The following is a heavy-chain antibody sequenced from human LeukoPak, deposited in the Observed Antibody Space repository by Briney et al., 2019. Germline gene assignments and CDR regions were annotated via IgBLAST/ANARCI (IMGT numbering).Heavy chain of an antibody. J-gene: IGHJ4*02. CDR1: GDTFSGYA. CDR3: ARAFYDRFPVDF. Sequence: SVKVSCKASGDTFSGYAISWVRQAPGQGLEWMGRIIPIFGVPNYAQKFQGRVTITADTSTNTAYTELSSLRSEDTAVYYCARAFYDRFPVDFWGQGTLVTVSS. CDR2: IIPIFGVP. V-gene: IGHV1-69*04. D-gene: IGHD3-16*01.